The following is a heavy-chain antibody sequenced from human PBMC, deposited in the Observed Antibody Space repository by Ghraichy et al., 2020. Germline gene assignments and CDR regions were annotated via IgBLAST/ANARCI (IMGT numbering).Heavy chain of an antibody. Sequence: GGSLRLSCTTSGFNFADCAMSWVRQAPGKGLEWVGFITSNTYGGTTAYASSVKGRFTISRDDSKSIAYLQMNSLKSDDTALYYCSVDREYRTSSGDFGKYFDLWGRGTLVSVSS. V-gene: IGHV3-49*04. CDR2: ITSNTYGGTT. J-gene: IGHJ2*01. CDR1: GFNFADCA. CDR3: SVDREYRTSSGDFGKYFDL. D-gene: IGHD6-6*01.